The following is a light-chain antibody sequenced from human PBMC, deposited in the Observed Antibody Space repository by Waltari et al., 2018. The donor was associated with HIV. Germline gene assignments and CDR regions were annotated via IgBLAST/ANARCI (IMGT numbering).Light chain of an antibody. CDR3: SSYTSSSTHWV. CDR1: SSDVGGYNY. Sequence: QSALTQPASVSGSPGQSITISCPGTSSDVGGYNYVPWYQQHPGKAPKLMIYEVSNRPSGVSNRFSGSKSGNTASLTISGLQAEDEADYYCSSYTSSSTHWVFGGGTKLTVL. V-gene: IGLV2-14*01. CDR2: EVS. J-gene: IGLJ3*02.